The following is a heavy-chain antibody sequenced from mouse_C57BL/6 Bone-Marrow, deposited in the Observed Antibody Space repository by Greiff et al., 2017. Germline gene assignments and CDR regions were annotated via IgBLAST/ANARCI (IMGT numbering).Heavy chain of an antibody. CDR3: TRKRSEDY. D-gene: IGHD1-1*01. Sequence: QVQLQQSGAELVRPGASVTLSCKVSGYSFTDYELHWVKQTLVHGLIWIGAIDPETGGTAYNQKLKGKAILTADKSSSPAYMELRCLTSEDSAVYYCTRKRSEDYWGQGTSVTVSS. CDR1: GYSFTDYE. J-gene: IGHJ4*01. V-gene: IGHV1-15*01. CDR2: IDPETGGT.